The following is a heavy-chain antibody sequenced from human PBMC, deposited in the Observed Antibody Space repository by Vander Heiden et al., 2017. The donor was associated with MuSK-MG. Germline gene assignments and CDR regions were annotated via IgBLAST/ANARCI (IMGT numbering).Heavy chain of an antibody. CDR2: IWHSGST. CDR1: GYSISSGYY. D-gene: IGHD1-26*01. CDR3: ARGSEWEPLRGGAFDF. J-gene: IGHJ3*01. Sequence: QVQLQESGPGLVKPSETLSLTCSVSGYSISSGYYWGWIRQPPGKGLEWIGSIWHSGSTYYNPSLKSRVTISVDTSKNQFSLKLTSVTAADTAVFHCARGSEWEPLRGGAFDFWGQGTMVTVSS. V-gene: IGHV4-38-2*02.